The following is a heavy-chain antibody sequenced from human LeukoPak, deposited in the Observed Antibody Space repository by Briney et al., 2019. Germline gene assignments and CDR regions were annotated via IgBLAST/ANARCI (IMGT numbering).Heavy chain of an antibody. CDR1: GYTFTIYG. D-gene: IGHD3-10*01. Sequence: ASVTVSFKASGYTFTIYGISWVRQAPGQGLEWMGWISAYNGNTNYAQKLQGRVTITTDTSTSTAYMELRSLRSDDTAVYYCARVGSGNTEDYWGQGTLVTVSS. CDR2: ISAYNGNT. CDR3: ARVGSGNTEDY. V-gene: IGHV1-18*01. J-gene: IGHJ4*02.